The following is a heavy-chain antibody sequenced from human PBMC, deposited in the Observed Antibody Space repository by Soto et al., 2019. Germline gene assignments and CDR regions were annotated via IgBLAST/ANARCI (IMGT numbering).Heavy chain of an antibody. J-gene: IGHJ5*02. CDR3: ARDDASEYSTHGGFDP. CDR2: MYYSGST. Sequence: SETLSLTCTVSGDSLSSGDYYWSWIRQPPGKGLEWIGYMYYSGSTYYNPSLKSRVTISVDMSKNHFSLKLTSVTAADTAVYYCARDDASEYSTHGGFDPWGQGTLVTVSS. D-gene: IGHD6-6*01. V-gene: IGHV4-30-4*01. CDR1: GDSLSSGDYY.